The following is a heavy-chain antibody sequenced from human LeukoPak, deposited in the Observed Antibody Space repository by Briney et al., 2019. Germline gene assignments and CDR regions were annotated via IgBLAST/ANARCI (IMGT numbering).Heavy chain of an antibody. J-gene: IGHJ6*03. CDR2: INQHGSQK. D-gene: IGHD1-26*01. Sequence: PGGSLRLSCAPSGFTFRGYWMSWVRQAPGKGLEWVANINQHGSQKFYVDSVKGRFTISRDNAENSLYLQMNSLRAEDTAVYYCTKGFQGDYKYHMDVWGKGTSVTVSS. CDR1: GFTFRGYW. V-gene: IGHV3-7*01. CDR3: TKGFQGDYKYHMDV.